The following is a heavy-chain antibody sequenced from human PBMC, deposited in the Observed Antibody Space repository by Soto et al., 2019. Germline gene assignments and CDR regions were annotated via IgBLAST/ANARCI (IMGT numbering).Heavy chain of an antibody. V-gene: IGHV3-74*03. CDR1: GFTFSSYW. CDR2: INSDGSSI. Sequence: EVQLVESGGGLVQPGGSLRLSCAASGFTFSSYWMHWVRQAPGKGLVWVSRINSDGSSITYADSVKGRFAISRDNAKNALYLQRNSLRAEDTAVYYCGRGVEVWFGDPNWFDPWGQGTLVTVSS. D-gene: IGHD3-10*01. CDR3: GRGVEVWFGDPNWFDP. J-gene: IGHJ5*02.